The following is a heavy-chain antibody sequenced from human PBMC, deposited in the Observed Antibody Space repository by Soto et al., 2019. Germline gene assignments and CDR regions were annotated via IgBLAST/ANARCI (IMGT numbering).Heavy chain of an antibody. Sequence: LSLTFAVSGXSIGSGYYWAWIRQSPGKGLEWIGSIYHAGSVYYNPSLNGRVALSMDTSKNHFSLKLTSVTAADTAVYYCARTFDYYGMDVWGQGTTVTVSS. CDR1: GXSIGSGYY. CDR2: IYHAGSV. V-gene: IGHV4-38-2*01. J-gene: IGHJ6*02. CDR3: ARTFDYYGMDV.